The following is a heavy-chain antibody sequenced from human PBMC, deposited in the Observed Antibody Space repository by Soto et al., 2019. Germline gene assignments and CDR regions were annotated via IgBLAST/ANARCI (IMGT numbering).Heavy chain of an antibody. J-gene: IGHJ4*02. CDR1: EFTFSNFG. V-gene: IGHV3-30*18. CDR2: ISADGSDN. Sequence: GGSLRLSCAASEFTFSNFGMHWVRQAPGKGLEWVAAISADGSDNYFSGSVKGRFTISRDISKNTLFLQMNSLRFEDTAVYYCVKGSDVARQELDYWGQGTLVTVSS. CDR3: VKGSDVARQELDY. D-gene: IGHD3-3*01.